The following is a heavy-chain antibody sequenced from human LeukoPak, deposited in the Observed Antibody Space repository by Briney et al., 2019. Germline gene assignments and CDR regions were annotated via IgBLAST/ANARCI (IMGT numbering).Heavy chain of an antibody. J-gene: IGHJ3*02. Sequence: PSETLSLTCTVSGGSISSSSYYWGWIRQPRGKGLEWIGRIYYSGRTYYKPSLKSRVTISVDTSKNQFSLKLSSVTAADTAVYYCARQDIVVVPAALAGHDAFDIWGQGTMVTVSS. D-gene: IGHD2-2*01. CDR1: GGSISSSSYY. CDR3: ARQDIVVVPAALAGHDAFDI. CDR2: IYYSGRT. V-gene: IGHV4-39*01.